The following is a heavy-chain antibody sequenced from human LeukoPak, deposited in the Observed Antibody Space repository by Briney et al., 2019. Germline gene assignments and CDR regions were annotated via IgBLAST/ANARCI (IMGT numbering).Heavy chain of an antibody. Sequence: GGSLRLSCAAAGFTFSSYSMNWVRQAPGKGLEWVSYISIGSSTIYYADSVKGRFTISRDDAKNSLYLQMNSLRAEDTAVYYCAKGPKWELPKTFDYWGQGTLVTVSS. D-gene: IGHD1-26*01. V-gene: IGHV3-48*01. J-gene: IGHJ4*02. CDR3: AKGPKWELPKTFDY. CDR1: GFTFSSYS. CDR2: ISIGSSTI.